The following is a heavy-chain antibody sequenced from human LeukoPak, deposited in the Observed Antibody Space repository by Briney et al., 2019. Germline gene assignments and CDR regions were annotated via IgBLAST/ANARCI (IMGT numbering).Heavy chain of an antibody. CDR1: GGPFSGYY. Sequence: SETLSLTCALYGGPFSGYYWTWIRQPPGKGLEWIGEIDHSGSTNYNPSLKSRVTISGDTSKDHFSLRLSSLTAADSAVYYCARGQTKDYFDTSGYYWSQGTLVTVSS. V-gene: IGHV4-34*01. CDR2: IDHSGST. D-gene: IGHD3-22*01. J-gene: IGHJ4*02. CDR3: ARGQTKDYFDTSGYY.